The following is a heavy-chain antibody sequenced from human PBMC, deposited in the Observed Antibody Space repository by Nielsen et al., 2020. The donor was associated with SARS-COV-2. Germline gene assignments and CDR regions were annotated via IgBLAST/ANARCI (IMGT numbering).Heavy chain of an antibody. D-gene: IGHD2-8*02. CDR2: IDWDDDK. CDR3: ALQEVLANGIGVDY. V-gene: IGHV2-70*11. J-gene: IGHJ4*02. Sequence: SGPTLVKLTQTLTLTCTFSGLSLRTSGMCVSWIRQPPGKALEWLARIDWDDDKYYSISLKTRLTISKDTSKNQVVLTMTNMDPVDTATYYCALQEVLANGIGVDYWGQGTLVTVSS. CDR1: GLSLRTSGMC.